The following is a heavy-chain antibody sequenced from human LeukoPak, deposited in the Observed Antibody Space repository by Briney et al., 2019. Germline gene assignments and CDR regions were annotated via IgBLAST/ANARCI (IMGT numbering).Heavy chain of an antibody. J-gene: IGHJ4*02. V-gene: IGHV3-21*01. CDR3: ARARAYYYDSSGYPELDY. D-gene: IGHD3-22*01. CDR1: GFTFSSYS. Sequence: GGSLRLSCAASGFTFSSYSMNWVRQAPGKGLEWVSSISSSSYIYYADSVKGRFTISRDNAKNSLYLQMNSLRAEDTAVYYCARARAYYYDSSGYPELDYWGQGTLVTVSS. CDR2: ISSSSYI.